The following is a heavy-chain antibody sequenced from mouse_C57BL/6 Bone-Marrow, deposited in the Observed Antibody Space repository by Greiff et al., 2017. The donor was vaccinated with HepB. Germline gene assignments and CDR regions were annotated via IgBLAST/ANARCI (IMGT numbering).Heavy chain of an antibody. D-gene: IGHD2-3*01. CDR2: ISYDGSN. Sequence: DVKLQESGPGLVKPSQSLSLTCSVTGYSITSGYYWNWIRQFPGNKLEWMGYISYDGSNNYNPSLKNRISITRYPSNNQFFLKLNSVTTEDTATYYCARDRDGYYRFAYWGQGTLVTVSA. CDR3: ARDRDGYYRFAY. J-gene: IGHJ3*01. V-gene: IGHV3-6*01. CDR1: GYSITSGYY.